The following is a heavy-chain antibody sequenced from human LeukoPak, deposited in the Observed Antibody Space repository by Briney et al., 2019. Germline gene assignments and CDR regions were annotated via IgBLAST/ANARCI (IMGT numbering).Heavy chain of an antibody. CDR1: GFTFSSYA. CDR2: ISGSGGST. Sequence: GGSLRLPCAASGFTFSSYAMSWVRQAPGKGLEWVSAISGSGGSTYYADSVKGRFTVSRDNSKNTLYLQMNSLRAEDTAVYYCAKVFSIVGATTFDYWGQGTLVTVSS. CDR3: AKVFSIVGATTFDY. D-gene: IGHD1-26*01. V-gene: IGHV3-23*01. J-gene: IGHJ4*02.